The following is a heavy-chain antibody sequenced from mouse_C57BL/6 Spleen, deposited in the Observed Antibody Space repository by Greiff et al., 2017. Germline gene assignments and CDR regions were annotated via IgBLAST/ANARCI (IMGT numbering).Heavy chain of an antibody. V-gene: IGHV5-6*01. Sequence: EVKVVESGGDLVKPGGSLKLSCAASGFTFSSYGMSWVRQTPDKRLEWVATISSGGSYTYYPDSVKGRFTISRDNAKNTLYLQMSSLKAEDTAMYYCARHDGNYLRWYFDVWGTGTTVTVSS. CDR2: ISSGGSYT. CDR1: GFTFSSYG. J-gene: IGHJ1*03. CDR3: ARHDGNYLRWYFDV. D-gene: IGHD2-1*01.